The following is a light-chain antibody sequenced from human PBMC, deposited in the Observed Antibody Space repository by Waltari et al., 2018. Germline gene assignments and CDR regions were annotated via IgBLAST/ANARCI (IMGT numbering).Light chain of an antibody. CDR1: SSDVGNYNL. J-gene: IGLJ1*01. CDR3: CSYAGLGIYV. CDR2: EVT. Sequence: QSGLTQPASVSGSPGQSITVSCTGTSSDVGNYNLVSWYQQYPGKAPKLMVYEVTKRTSGVSDRFSGSKSGNTASLTISGLQSEDEADYYCCSYAGLGIYVFGTGTEVTV. V-gene: IGLV2-23*02.